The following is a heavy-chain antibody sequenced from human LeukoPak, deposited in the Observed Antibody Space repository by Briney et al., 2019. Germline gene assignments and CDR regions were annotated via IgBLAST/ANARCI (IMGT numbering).Heavy chain of an antibody. CDR2: ISSSSYI. V-gene: IGHV3-21*01. J-gene: IGHJ5*02. D-gene: IGHD3-3*01. CDR3: ARDYLDYDFWSGYHDWFDP. Sequence: GGSLRLSCAASGFTFSSYSMNWVRQAPGKGLEWVSSISSSSYIYYADSVKGRFTISRDNAKNSLYLQMNSLRAEDTAVYYCARDYLDYDFWSGYHDWFDPWGQGTLVTVSS. CDR1: GFTFSSYS.